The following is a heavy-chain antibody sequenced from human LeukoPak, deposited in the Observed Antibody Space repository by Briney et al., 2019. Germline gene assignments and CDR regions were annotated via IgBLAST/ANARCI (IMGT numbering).Heavy chain of an antibody. CDR2: IYTSGST. Sequence: PSETLSLTCTVSGGSISSYYWSWIRQPAGEGLEWIGRIYTSGSTYYNPSLKSRVTMSIDTSKNQFSLKLSSVTAADTAVYFCARGPYCGGDCYFAYWGQGTLVTVSS. D-gene: IGHD2-21*02. J-gene: IGHJ4*02. CDR3: ARGPYCGGDCYFAY. V-gene: IGHV4-4*07. CDR1: GGSISSYY.